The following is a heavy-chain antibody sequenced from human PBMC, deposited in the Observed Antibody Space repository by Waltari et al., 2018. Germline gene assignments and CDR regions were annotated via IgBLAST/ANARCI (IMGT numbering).Heavy chain of an antibody. CDR1: GYTFTSYD. Sequence: QVQLVQSGAEVKKPGASVKVSCKASGYTFTSYDINWVRQATGQGLEWMGWMNPNSGNTGYAQKFQGRVTMTRNTSISTAYMELSSLRSEDTAVYYCARSIYDIVLIAGTNWFDPWGQGTLVTVSS. D-gene: IGHD2-8*01. CDR2: MNPNSGNT. CDR3: ARSIYDIVLIAGTNWFDP. J-gene: IGHJ5*02. V-gene: IGHV1-8*01.